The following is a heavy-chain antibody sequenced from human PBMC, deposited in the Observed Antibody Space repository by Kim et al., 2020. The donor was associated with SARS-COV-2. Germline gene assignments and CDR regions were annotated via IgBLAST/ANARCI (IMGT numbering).Heavy chain of an antibody. J-gene: IGHJ4*02. D-gene: IGHD3-22*01. V-gene: IGHV3-15*01. CDR1: GFTFSNTW. Sequence: GGSLRLSCAASGFTFSNTWMSWVRQAPGKGLEWVGRIKSKTDGGTTDYAAPVKGRFTISRDDSKNTLYLQMNSLKTEDTAVYYCTTEYYYDSSGYSNCFDYWGQGTLVTVSS. CDR3: TTEYYYDSSGYSNCFDY. CDR2: IKSKTDGGTT.